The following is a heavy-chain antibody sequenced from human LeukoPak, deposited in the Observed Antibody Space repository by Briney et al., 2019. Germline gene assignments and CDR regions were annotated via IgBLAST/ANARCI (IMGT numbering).Heavy chain of an antibody. CDR3: ARHLRWRTSFSPFDY. CDR2: INHSGST. J-gene: IGHJ4*02. Sequence: SETLSLTCAVYGGSFSGYYWSWIRQPPGKGLEWIGEINHSGSTNYNPSLKSRVTISVDTSKNQLSLELSSVTAADTAVYYCARHLRWRTSFSPFDYWGQGTLVTVSS. V-gene: IGHV4-34*01. CDR1: GGSFSGYY. D-gene: IGHD3/OR15-3a*01.